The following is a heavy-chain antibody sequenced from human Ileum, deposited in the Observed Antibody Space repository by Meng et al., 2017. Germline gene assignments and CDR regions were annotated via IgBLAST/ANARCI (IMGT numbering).Heavy chain of an antibody. V-gene: IGHV3-7*01. D-gene: IGHD2/OR15-2a*01. CDR2: IKQDGSET. Sequence: GESLKISCAASGFTFSNSWMNWVRQAPGKGLEWVANIKQDGSETHYVDSVKGRFVIFRDNNKNSLYLQINSLRADDTAVYYCANGWFYGWGQGTLVTVSS. CDR3: ANGWFYG. CDR1: GFTFSNSW. J-gene: IGHJ4*02.